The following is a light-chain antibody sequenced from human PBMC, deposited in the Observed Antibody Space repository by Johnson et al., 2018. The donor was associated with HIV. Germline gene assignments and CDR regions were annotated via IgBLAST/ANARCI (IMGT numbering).Light chain of an antibody. CDR1: SSNIGNDS. CDR2: DNN. Sequence: QSVLTQPPSVSAAPGQRVTISCSGSSSNIGNDSVSWYQQLPGTAPKLLIYDNNKRPSGIPDRFSGSKSGTSATLGITGLQTGDEADYHCATWDSSLSVYVFGTGTKVTVL. V-gene: IGLV1-51*01. J-gene: IGLJ1*01. CDR3: ATWDSSLSVYV.